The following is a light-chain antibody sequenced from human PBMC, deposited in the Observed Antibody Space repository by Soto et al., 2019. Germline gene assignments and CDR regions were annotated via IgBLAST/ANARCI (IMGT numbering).Light chain of an antibody. Sequence: QSALTQPASVSASPGQSITISCTGTSSDVGSYNFVSWYQQYPGKAPKVMIYEASKRPSGVSNRFSASKSGNTASLTISGLQADDEADYDGVTYAGSYTDVFGTGTEVTVL. V-gene: IGLV2-23*01. CDR3: VTYAGSYTDV. CDR1: SSDVGSYNF. J-gene: IGLJ1*01. CDR2: EAS.